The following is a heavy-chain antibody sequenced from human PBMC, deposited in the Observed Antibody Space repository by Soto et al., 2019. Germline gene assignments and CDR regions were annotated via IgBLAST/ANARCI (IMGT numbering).Heavy chain of an antibody. V-gene: IGHV3-23*01. Sequence: EVQLLESGGGLVQPGGSLRLSCAASGFTFSNYGMSWVRQTPGKGLEWVSSVTSSGGTTYYADSVKGRFTISRDNSKNTLFLQMSSLRAEDTAVYYCAKLIVAGGTQYWGQGTLVTVSS. CDR2: VTSSGGTT. CDR1: GFTFSNYG. J-gene: IGHJ4*02. CDR3: AKLIVAGGTQY. D-gene: IGHD6-13*01.